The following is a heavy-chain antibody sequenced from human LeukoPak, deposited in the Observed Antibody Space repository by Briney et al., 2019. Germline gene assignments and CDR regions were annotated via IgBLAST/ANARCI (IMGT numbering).Heavy chain of an antibody. V-gene: IGHV3-33*06. J-gene: IGHJ6*03. D-gene: IGHD1-7*01. CDR2: IWYDGSNK. Sequence: GGSLRLSCAASGFTFDSYGMHWVRQAPGKGLEWVAVIWYDGSNKYYADSVKGRFTISRDNSKNTLYLQMNSLRAEDTAVYYCAKDPTETTVFDYYMDVWGKGTTVTVSS. CDR1: GFTFDSYG. CDR3: AKDPTETTVFDYYMDV.